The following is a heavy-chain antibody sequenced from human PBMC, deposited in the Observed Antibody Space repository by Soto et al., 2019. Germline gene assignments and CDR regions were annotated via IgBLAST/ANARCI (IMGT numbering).Heavy chain of an antibody. CDR1: GGSISSSNW. J-gene: IGHJ6*02. CDR2: IYHSGST. D-gene: IGHD1-20*01. V-gene: IGHV4-4*02. CDR3: ARKGIAGTTMGYYYGMDV. Sequence: QVQLQESGPGLVKPSGTLSLTCAVSGGSISSSNWWSWVRQPPGKGLEWIGEIYHSGSTNYNPSLKSRVTISVDKAKNQFSLKLSSVTAADTAVYYCARKGIAGTTMGYYYGMDVWGQGTTVTVAS.